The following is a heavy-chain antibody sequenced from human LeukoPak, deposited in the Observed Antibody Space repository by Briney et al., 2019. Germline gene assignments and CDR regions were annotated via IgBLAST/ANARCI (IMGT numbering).Heavy chain of an antibody. Sequence: SETLSLTCTVSGGSISGYFWSWIRQPPGKGLEWIGYIYYSGTTNYNPSLKSRVTISVDRSKNQFSLKLSSVTAADTAVYYCARTKAGHSFFDYWGQGTLVTVSS. J-gene: IGHJ4*02. V-gene: IGHV4-59*12. D-gene: IGHD1-26*01. CDR3: ARTKAGHSFFDY. CDR1: GGSISGYF. CDR2: IYYSGTT.